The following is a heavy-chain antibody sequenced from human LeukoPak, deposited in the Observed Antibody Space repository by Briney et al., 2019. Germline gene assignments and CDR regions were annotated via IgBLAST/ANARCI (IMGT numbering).Heavy chain of an antibody. V-gene: IGHV3-15*01. CDR1: GFTFNNAW. J-gene: IGHJ4*02. D-gene: IGHD2-2*01. CDR2: ITSQTDGGTT. CDR3: STGVPVADFDY. Sequence: GGSLRLSCAASGFTFNNAWMSWDRQAPGKGLEWVGRITSQTDGGTTDYAAPVKGRFSISRDDSKNTLYLQMNSLKTEDTAVYYCSTGVPVADFDYWGQGTLVIVSS.